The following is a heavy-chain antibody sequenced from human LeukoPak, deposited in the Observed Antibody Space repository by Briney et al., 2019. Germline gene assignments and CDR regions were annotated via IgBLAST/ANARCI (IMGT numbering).Heavy chain of an antibody. J-gene: IGHJ6*02. CDR3: ARVRAAAGRKTHYYYYGMDV. CDR1: GFTFSSYW. V-gene: IGHV3-74*01. Sequence: PGGSLRLSCAASGFTFSSYWMHWVRQAPGKGLVWVSRINSDGSSTSYADSVKGRFTISRDNAKSTLYLQMNSLRAEDTAVYYCARVRAAAGRKTHYYYYGMDVWGQGTTVTVSS. D-gene: IGHD6-13*01. CDR2: INSDGSST.